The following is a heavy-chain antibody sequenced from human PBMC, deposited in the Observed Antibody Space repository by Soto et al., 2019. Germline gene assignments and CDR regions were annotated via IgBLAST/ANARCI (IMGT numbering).Heavy chain of an antibody. D-gene: IGHD3-3*01. CDR3: YGYDFWSGYRPSSWFDP. CDR1: GVTFSSYA. V-gene: IGHV3-23*01. Sequence: PWGSLRLSCAASGVTFSSYAMSWVRQAPGKGLERVSAISGSGGSTYYADSVKGRFTISRDNSNNTLYLQMNSLRAEDTAVYYCYGYDFWSGYRPSSWFDPWGQGTLVTVSS. CDR2: ISGSGGST. J-gene: IGHJ5*02.